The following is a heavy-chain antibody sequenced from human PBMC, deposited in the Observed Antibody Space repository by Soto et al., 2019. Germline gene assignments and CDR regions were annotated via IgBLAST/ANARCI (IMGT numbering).Heavy chain of an antibody. Sequence: SETLSLTCAVYGGSFSGYYWSWIRQPPGKGLEWIGEINHSGSTNYNPSLKSRVTISVDTSKNQFSLKLSSVTAADTAVYYCASVRITGTTIRNYWGQGTLVTVSS. V-gene: IGHV4-34*01. J-gene: IGHJ4*02. CDR2: INHSGST. CDR1: GGSFSGYY. D-gene: IGHD1-7*01. CDR3: ASVRITGTTIRNY.